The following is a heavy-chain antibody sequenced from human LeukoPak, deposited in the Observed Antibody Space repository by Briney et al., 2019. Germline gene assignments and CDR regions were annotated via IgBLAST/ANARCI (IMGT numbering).Heavy chain of an antibody. Sequence: SETLFLTCVVSGGSISSTSYYWGWIRQPPGKGLEWIGSIYSSGSTFYNPSLKSRVTISVDTSKKQFSVKMSSVTAADTAVYYCARLTGPTSYFDYWGQGTLVTVSS. CDR2: IYSSGST. CDR1: GGSISSTSYY. D-gene: IGHD7-27*01. V-gene: IGHV4-39*07. J-gene: IGHJ4*02. CDR3: ARLTGPTSYFDY.